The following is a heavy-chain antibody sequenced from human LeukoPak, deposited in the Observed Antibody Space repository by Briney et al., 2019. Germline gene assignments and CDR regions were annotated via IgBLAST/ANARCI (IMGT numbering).Heavy chain of an antibody. J-gene: IGHJ4*02. CDR3: AREIAAAGRIDY. D-gene: IGHD6-13*01. CDR1: GYTFSNYG. CDR2: IIPIFGTA. V-gene: IGHV1-69*05. Sequence: SVKVSRKASGYTFSNYGISWVRQAPGQGLEWMGRIIPIFGTANYAQKFQGRVTITTDESTSTAYMELSSLRSEDTAVYYCAREIAAAGRIDYWGQGTLVTVSS.